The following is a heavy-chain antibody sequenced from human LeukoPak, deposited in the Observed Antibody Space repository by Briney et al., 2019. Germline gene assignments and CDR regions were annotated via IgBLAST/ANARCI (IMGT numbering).Heavy chain of an antibody. Sequence: GASVKVSCKASGYTFTGYYMHWVRQAPGQGLEWMGWMNPNSGNTGYAQKFQGRVTMTRDTSISTAYMELSRLRSDDTAVYYCARVRYRLAETYIDYWGQGTLVTVSS. V-gene: IGHV1-2*02. CDR3: ARVRYRLAETYIDY. CDR1: GYTFTGYY. D-gene: IGHD3-16*01. J-gene: IGHJ4*02. CDR2: MNPNSGNT.